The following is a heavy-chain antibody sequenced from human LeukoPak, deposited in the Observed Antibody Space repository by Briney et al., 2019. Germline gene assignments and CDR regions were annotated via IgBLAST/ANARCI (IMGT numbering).Heavy chain of an antibody. J-gene: IGHJ4*02. CDR2: ISSSSYI. Sequence: GGSLRLSCAASGFTFSSYSMNWVRQAPGKGLEWVLSISSSSYIYYADSVKGRFTISRDNAKNSLYLQMNSLRAEDTAVYYCAREYYYDSSGYYPRVRGTLNWGQGTLVTVSS. CDR3: AREYYYDSSGYYPRVRGTLN. CDR1: GFTFSSYS. D-gene: IGHD3-22*01. V-gene: IGHV3-21*01.